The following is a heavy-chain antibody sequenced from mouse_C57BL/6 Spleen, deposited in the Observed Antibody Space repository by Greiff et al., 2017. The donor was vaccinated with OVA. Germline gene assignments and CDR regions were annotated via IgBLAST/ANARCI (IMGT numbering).Heavy chain of an antibody. D-gene: IGHD2-3*01. V-gene: IGHV1-69*01. J-gene: IGHJ4*01. Sequence: QVQLQQPGAELVMPGASVKLSCKASGYTFTSYWMHWVKQRPGQGLEWIGEIDPSDSYTNYNQKFKGKSTLTVDKSSSTAYMQLSSLTSEDSAVYYCARWDCYIFYAMDDWGQGTSVTVAS. CDR3: ARWDCYIFYAMDD. CDR2: IDPSDSYT. CDR1: GYTFTSYW.